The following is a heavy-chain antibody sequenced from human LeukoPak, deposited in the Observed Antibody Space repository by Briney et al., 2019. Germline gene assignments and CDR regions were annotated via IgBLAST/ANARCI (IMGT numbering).Heavy chain of an antibody. CDR3: ARGTIFGVVTGFDP. CDR2: INHSGST. Sequence: PSETLSLTCTVSGVSISSSNSYWSWIRQPPGKGLEWIGEINHSGSTNYNPSLKSRVTISVDTSKNQFSLKLSSVTAADTAVYYCARGTIFGVVTGFDPWGQGTLVTVSS. CDR1: GVSISSSNSY. J-gene: IGHJ5*02. D-gene: IGHD3-3*01. V-gene: IGHV4-39*07.